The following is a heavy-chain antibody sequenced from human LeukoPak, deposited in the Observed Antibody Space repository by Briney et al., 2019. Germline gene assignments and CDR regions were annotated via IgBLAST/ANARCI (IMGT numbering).Heavy chain of an antibody. CDR1: GGSISSSSYY. V-gene: IGHV4-39*07. CDR2: IHYSGST. Sequence: SETLSLTCTVSGGSISSSSYYWGWIRHPPGTGLEWIGNIHYSGSTYYNPSLKSRVTISLHTSKNQFSLKLTSVTAADTAVYYCASCDSSDYYNFDYWGQGTLVTVSS. J-gene: IGHJ4*02. CDR3: ASCDSSDYYNFDY. D-gene: IGHD3-22*01.